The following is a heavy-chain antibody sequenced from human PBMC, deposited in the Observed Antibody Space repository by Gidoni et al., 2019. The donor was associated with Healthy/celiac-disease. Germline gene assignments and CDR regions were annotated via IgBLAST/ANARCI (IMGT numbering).Heavy chain of an antibody. Sequence: QVKLVQSGAEVEKPGASVKVSCKASGYTVTSYDINWVRHATGQGLEWMGWMNPNSGNTGYAQKFQGRVTMTRNTSISTAYMELSSLRSEDTAVYYCARGNCNFSDYYYYGMDVWGQGTTVTVSS. V-gene: IGHV1-8*01. CDR1: GYTVTSYD. CDR2: MNPNSGNT. D-gene: IGHD1-1*01. J-gene: IGHJ6*02. CDR3: ARGNCNFSDYYYYGMDV.